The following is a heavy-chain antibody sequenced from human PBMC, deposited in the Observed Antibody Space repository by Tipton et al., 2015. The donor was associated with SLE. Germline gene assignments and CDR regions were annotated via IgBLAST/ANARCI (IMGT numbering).Heavy chain of an antibody. CDR1: GFTFSTYA. CDR2: IYSGGSST. Sequence: SLRLSCAASGFTFSTYAMSWVRQAPGKGLEWVSVIYSGGSSTCFADSVKGRFTISRDDSKNTLFLQMNCLRAEDTAVYYCAKGYYGSGSYIDYWGQGTLVIVSA. J-gene: IGHJ4*02. CDR3: AKGYYGSGSYIDY. D-gene: IGHD3-10*01. V-gene: IGHV3-23*03.